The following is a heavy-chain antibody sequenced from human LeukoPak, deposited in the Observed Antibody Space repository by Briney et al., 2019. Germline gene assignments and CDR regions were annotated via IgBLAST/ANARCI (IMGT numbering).Heavy chain of an antibody. CDR2: IFYSGST. J-gene: IGHJ4*02. V-gene: IGHV4-39*07. D-gene: IGHD3-22*01. CDR1: SGSISNSNYY. Sequence: SETLSLTCTVSSGSISNSNYYWGWIRQPPGKGLEWIGSIFYSGSTYYNPSLKSRVTISVDTSKNQFSLKLSSVTAADTAVYYCARSGHDSRGYDFDYWGQGTLVTVSS. CDR3: ARSGHDSRGYDFDY.